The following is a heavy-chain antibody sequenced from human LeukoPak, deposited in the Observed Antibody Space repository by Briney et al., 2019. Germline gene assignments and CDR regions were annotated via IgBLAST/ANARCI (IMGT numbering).Heavy chain of an antibody. V-gene: IGHV4-38-2*02. CDR3: ARVGDFWSGTNWFDP. CDR2: IYHIGST. J-gene: IGHJ5*02. D-gene: IGHD3-3*01. CDR1: GYSISSGYY. Sequence: SETLSLTCTVPGYSISSGYYWGWIRQPPGKGLEWIRSIYHIGSTYYNPSLKSRVTISVDTSRNPFSLKLSSVTAADTAVYFCARVGDFWSGTNWFDPWGQGTLVTVSS.